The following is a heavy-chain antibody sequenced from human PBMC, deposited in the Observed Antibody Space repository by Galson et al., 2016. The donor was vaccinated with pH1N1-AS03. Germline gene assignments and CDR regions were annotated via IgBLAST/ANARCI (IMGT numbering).Heavy chain of an antibody. V-gene: IGHV3-7*03. J-gene: IGHJ4*02. CDR3: ARGEMIGDDS. CDR1: GLEFSYFW. D-gene: IGHD3-16*01. Sequence: RLSCAASGLEFSYFWMTWVRQAPGKGPEWVANIKQDGSETHYVDSVKGRFTISRDNAKNSLYLQMNSLRVEDTAMYYCARGEMIGDDSWGQGTLVTVSS. CDR2: IKQDGSET.